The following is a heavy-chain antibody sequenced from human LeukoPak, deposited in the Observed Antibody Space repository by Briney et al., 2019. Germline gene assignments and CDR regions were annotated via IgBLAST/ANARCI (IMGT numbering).Heavy chain of an antibody. J-gene: IGHJ4*02. V-gene: IGHV4-59*08. CDR2: TYYTGGT. CDR3: AKYGNSGWVIDN. Sequence: SETLSLTCTVSGGSIGSDYWTWIRQPPGKGLEYIGYTYYTGGTNYNPSLKSRVTISVDTSKNQFSLKLSSVTAADTAVYFCAKYGNSGWVIDNWGQGTLVTVSS. CDR1: GGSIGSDY. D-gene: IGHD6-19*01.